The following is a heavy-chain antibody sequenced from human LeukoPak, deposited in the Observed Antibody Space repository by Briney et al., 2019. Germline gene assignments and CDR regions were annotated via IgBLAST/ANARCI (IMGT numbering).Heavy chain of an antibody. J-gene: IGHJ4*02. V-gene: IGHV4-39*01. CDR3: ARGSLGREVSAFFKN. D-gene: IGHD5/OR15-5a*01. Sequence: SETLSLTCTVSGGSISTSSYYWGWIRQPPGKGLQWIGSIYYNGTTYYNPSLKSRVIISVDTSENQFSLRLSSVTAADTAVYYCARGSLGREVSAFFKNWGQGILVTVSS. CDR2: IYYNGTT. CDR1: GGSISTSSYY.